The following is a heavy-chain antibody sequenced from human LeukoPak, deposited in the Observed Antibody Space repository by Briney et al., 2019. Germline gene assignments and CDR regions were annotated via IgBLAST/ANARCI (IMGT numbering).Heavy chain of an antibody. V-gene: IGHV4-30-2*01. CDR2: IYHSGST. J-gene: IGHJ3*02. CDR3: ASAIAAAGTNAFDI. Sequence: SQTLSLTCAVSGGSISSGGYSWSWIRQPPGKGLEWIGYIYHSGSTYYNPSLKSRVTISVDRSKNQFSLKLRSVTAADTAVYYCASAIAAAGTNAFDIWGQGTMVTVSS. CDR1: GGSISSGGYS. D-gene: IGHD6-13*01.